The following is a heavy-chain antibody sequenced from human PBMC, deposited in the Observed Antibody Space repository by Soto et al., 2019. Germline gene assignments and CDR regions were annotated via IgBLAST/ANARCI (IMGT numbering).Heavy chain of an antibody. D-gene: IGHD3-9*01. Sequence: PGGSLRLSCAASGFMFSNLVMPWVRQAPGKGLEWVSGISGSGGSTYSADSVKGRFTISRDNSKNTLYLQMNNLGAEDTAVYYCAKADSAILTGFVYWGQGTLVTVSS. J-gene: IGHJ4*02. CDR2: ISGSGGST. CDR3: AKADSAILTGFVY. CDR1: GFMFSNLV. V-gene: IGHV3-23*01.